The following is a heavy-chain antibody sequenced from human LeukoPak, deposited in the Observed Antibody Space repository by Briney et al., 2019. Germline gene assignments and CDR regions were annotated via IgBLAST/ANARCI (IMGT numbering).Heavy chain of an antibody. CDR1: GFTFSNYW. V-gene: IGHV3-7*01. Sequence: PGGSLRLSCAASGFTFSNYWMSWVRQAPGKGLEWVANIKQDGSEKYYVDSVKGRFTISRDKAKKSLYLQMNSLRAEDTAAYYCARDREWFDPWGQGTLVTVSS. J-gene: IGHJ5*02. CDR2: IKQDGSEK. CDR3: ARDREWFDP.